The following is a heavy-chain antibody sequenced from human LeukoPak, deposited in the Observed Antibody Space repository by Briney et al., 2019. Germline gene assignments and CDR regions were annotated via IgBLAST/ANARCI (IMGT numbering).Heavy chain of an antibody. CDR1: GGSISSYY. D-gene: IGHD2-2*01. CDR2: IYYSGST. V-gene: IGHV4-59*01. J-gene: IGHJ5*02. Sequence: SETLSLTCTVSGGSISSYYWSWIRQPPGKGLEWIGYIYYSGSTNYNPSLKSRVTISVDTSKNQFSLKLSSVTAADTAVYYCARAVVPARTNWFDPWGQGTLSPSPQ. CDR3: ARAVVPARTNWFDP.